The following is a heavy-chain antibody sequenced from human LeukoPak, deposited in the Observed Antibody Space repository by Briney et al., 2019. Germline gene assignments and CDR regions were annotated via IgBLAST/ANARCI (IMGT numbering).Heavy chain of an antibody. CDR2: INPNSGGT. Sequence: ASVKVSCKASGYTFTGYYMHWVRQAPGQGLEWMGWINPNSGGTNYAQKFQGRVTMTRNTSINTAYMELSRLRSDDTAVYYCARGLRGSPSFDYWGQGTLVTVSS. D-gene: IGHD5-12*01. V-gene: IGHV1-2*02. CDR3: ARGLRGSPSFDY. J-gene: IGHJ4*02. CDR1: GYTFTGYY.